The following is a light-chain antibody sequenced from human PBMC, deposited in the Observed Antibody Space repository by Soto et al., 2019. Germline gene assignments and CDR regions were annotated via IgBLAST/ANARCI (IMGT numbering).Light chain of an antibody. CDR1: QSISRW. Sequence: DVQMTQSPSTLSASVGDRVIITCRASQSISRWLAWYQQKPGKAPKVLIYDASSLESGVTSRFSGSGSGTEFTPTISSLQPDDFATYYCQQYDTYSTFGQGTKVDIK. CDR3: QQYDTYST. CDR2: DAS. J-gene: IGKJ1*01. V-gene: IGKV1-5*01.